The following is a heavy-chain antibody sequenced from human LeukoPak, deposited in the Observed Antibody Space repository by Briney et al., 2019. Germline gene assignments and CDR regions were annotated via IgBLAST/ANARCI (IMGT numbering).Heavy chain of an antibody. J-gene: IGHJ3*02. CDR3: ATDIAAAGTAFDI. Sequence: SETLSLTCTVSGGSISSYYWSWIRQPLGKGLEWIGYIYYSGSTNYNPSLKSRVTISVDTSKNQFSLKLSSVTAADTAVYYCATDIAAAGTAFDIWGQGTMVTVSS. CDR1: GGSISSYY. D-gene: IGHD6-13*01. V-gene: IGHV4-59*01. CDR2: IYYSGST.